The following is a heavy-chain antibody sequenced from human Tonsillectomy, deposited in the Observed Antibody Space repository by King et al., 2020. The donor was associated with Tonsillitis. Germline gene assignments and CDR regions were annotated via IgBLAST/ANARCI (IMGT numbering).Heavy chain of an antibody. J-gene: IGHJ5*02. V-gene: IGHV3-23*04. D-gene: IGHD3-3*01. CDR1: GFTFSSYA. CDR2: ISGSGGST. Sequence: VQLVQSGGGLVQPGGSLRLSCAASGFTFSSYAMRWVRQAPGKGLEWVSDISGSGGSTYYADSVKGRFTISRDLSKNTLYLQMNSLRADDTAVYYCALRITIFGVVDLWGRGTLVTVSS. CDR3: ALRITIFGVVDL.